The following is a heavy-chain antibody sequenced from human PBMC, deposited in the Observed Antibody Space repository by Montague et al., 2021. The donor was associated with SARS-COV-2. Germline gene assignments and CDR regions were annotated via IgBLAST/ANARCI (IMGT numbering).Heavy chain of an antibody. CDR2: IYHSGRG. CDR3: ARVRLFSYLDY. J-gene: IGHJ4*02. V-gene: IGHV4-31*03. Sequence: TLSLTCTVSGTSIRSGGDYWTWIRQHPGKGLEWIGNIYHSGRGNYNPSLETRVNISVDTSNNLFSLRLSSVTAADTALYFCARVRLFSYLDYWGQGTLVTVSS. D-gene: IGHD3-3*01. CDR1: GTSIRSGGDY.